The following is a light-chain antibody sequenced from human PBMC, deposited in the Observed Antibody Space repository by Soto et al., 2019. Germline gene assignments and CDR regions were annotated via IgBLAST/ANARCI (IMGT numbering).Light chain of an antibody. CDR3: TAWDDNLHAVV. CDR2: ANN. J-gene: IGLJ2*01. CDR1: GSNIGTFY. V-gene: IGLV1-47*02. Sequence: QSVLTQSPSTSATPGQGVSLSCSGGGSNIGTFYVSWYQHVPGTAPRLLIYANNQRPSGVPDRFSGSKSGTSASLAISGLRSEDEAYYYCTAWDDNLHAVVFGGGTKLTVL.